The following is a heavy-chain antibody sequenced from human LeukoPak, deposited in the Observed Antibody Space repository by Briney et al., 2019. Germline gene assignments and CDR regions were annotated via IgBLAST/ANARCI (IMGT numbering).Heavy chain of an antibody. V-gene: IGHV3-20*04. CDR1: GFTFDDYG. J-gene: IGHJ4*02. D-gene: IGHD2-21*02. CDR3: ARVVGMTYYFDY. CDR2: INWNGGST. Sequence: PGGSLRLSCAASGFTFDDYGMSWVRQAPGKGLEWVSGINWNGGSTGYADSVKGRFTISRDNAKNSLYLQMNSLRAEATALYYCARVVGMTYYFDYWGQGTLVTVSS.